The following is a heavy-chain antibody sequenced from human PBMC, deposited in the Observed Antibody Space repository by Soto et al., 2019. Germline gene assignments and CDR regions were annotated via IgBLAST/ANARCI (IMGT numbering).Heavy chain of an antibody. CDR1: GGSFGTSA. CDR3: ATGVIWIGYFTVDS. J-gene: IGHJ4*02. Sequence: QVLLVQSGAEVKKPGSSVKISCKASGGSFGTSAINWVRQTPGKGLEWLGGFIPVYRTLNYAQKFQGRVTITADESTGTAYMTLSSLASNDTAVYYCATGVIWIGYFTVDSWGQGTRVTVSS. D-gene: IGHD3-3*01. V-gene: IGHV1-69*01. CDR2: FIPVYRTL.